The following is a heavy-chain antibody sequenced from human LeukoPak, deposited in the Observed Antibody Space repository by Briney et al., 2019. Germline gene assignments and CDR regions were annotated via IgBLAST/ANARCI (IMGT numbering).Heavy chain of an antibody. D-gene: IGHD5-12*01. CDR3: ARVTRGGYDGYFDY. J-gene: IGHJ4*02. CDR1: GFTFSSYN. V-gene: IGHV3-21*01. CDR2: ISTSSSYI. Sequence: PGGSLRLSCAGSGFTFSSYNMNWVRQAPGKGLEWVSYISTSSSYIYYADSLKGRFTISRDNAKKSLYLQINSLRAEDTAVYYCARVTRGGYDGYFDYWGQGTLVTVSS.